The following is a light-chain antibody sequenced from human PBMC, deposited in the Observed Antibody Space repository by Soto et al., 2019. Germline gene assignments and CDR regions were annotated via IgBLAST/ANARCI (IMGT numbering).Light chain of an antibody. CDR2: GAS. CDR1: QSISSNF. Sequence: EIVLTQSPGTLSLSPGEGATLSCRASQSISSNFLAWYQQKRGQAPRLLIHGASNRATGIPDRFSGSGSGTDFTLTITRLEPEDFAVYYCQQYSASPPRYTFGQGTNLEIK. V-gene: IGKV3-20*01. CDR3: QQYSASPPRYT. J-gene: IGKJ2*01.